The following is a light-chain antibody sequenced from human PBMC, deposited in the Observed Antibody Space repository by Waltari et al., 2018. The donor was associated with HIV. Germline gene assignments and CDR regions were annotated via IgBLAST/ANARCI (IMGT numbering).Light chain of an antibody. Sequence: SYELTQPPSVSVSPGQTATITCSGDALPDTYVYWYQKKSGQAPVVVIYEDNKRPSGIPERFSGSKSGAMASLTITWAQVNDEADYYCFSTDSNSDQRVFGGGTKLTVL. J-gene: IGLJ2*01. CDR1: ALPDTY. V-gene: IGLV3-10*01. CDR2: EDN. CDR3: FSTDSNSDQRV.